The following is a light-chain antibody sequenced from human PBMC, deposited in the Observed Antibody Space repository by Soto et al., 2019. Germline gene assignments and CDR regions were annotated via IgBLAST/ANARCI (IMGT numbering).Light chain of an antibody. CDR1: QSIRSY. Sequence: DVQMTQSPSSLSAFVGDTVTITCRASQSIRSYLNWYQQKPGKAPRLLIYAASNLQSGVPSRFSGSGSGTDFNITISSLQPEDFGTYYCQQTYKPLPSTFGQGTRLEIK. CDR3: QQTYKPLPST. J-gene: IGKJ5*01. V-gene: IGKV1-39*01. CDR2: AAS.